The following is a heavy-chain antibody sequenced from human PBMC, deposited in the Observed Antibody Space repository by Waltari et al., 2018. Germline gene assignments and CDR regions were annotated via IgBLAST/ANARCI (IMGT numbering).Heavy chain of an antibody. V-gene: IGHV4-4*02. D-gene: IGHD2-2*01. CDR1: GDSISGNYW. J-gene: IGHJ4*02. CDR3: AGDRAIGLFFDY. CDR2: VHHSGKT. Sequence: QVQLQESGQGLVKHSGTLSLTCAVSGDSISGNYWLSWVRQSPEKGLEWLGQVHHSGKTHYNPSLQSRVTISVDKPKNQFSLNLNSVTAADTVVYYCAGDRAIGLFFDYWGRGTLVTVSS.